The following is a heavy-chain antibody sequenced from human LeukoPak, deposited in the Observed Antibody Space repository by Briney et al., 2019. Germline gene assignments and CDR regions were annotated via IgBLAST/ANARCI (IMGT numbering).Heavy chain of an antibody. CDR3: ARHLRRSYDSSGYYPFDY. CDR2: IYTSGST. Sequence: PSETLSLTCTVSGGSISSYYWSWIRQPPGKVLEWIGYIYTSGSTNYNPSLKSRVTISVDTSKNQFSLKLSSVTAADTAVYYCARHLRRSYDSSGYYPFDYWGQGTLVTVSS. D-gene: IGHD3-22*01. V-gene: IGHV4-4*09. CDR1: GGSISSYY. J-gene: IGHJ4*02.